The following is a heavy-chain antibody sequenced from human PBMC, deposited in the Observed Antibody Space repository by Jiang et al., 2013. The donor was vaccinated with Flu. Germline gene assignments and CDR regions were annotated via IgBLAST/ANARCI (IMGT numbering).Heavy chain of an antibody. CDR1: GGSITGHY. V-gene: IGHV4-59*11. CDR3: ARAAITDRTFDF. D-gene: IGHD5-24*01. Sequence: SETLSLTCTVSGGSITGHYWTWIRQPPGKGLEWIGHIYYSGTTYYNPSLKSRVTMSVDTDNNHFSLRLSSVTAADTAMYYCARAAITDRTFDFWGQGALVTVSS. J-gene: IGHJ4*02. CDR2: IYYSGTT.